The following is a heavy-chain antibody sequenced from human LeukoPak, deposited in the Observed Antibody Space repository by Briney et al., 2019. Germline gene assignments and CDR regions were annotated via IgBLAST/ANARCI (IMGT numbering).Heavy chain of an antibody. V-gene: IGHV3-48*04. J-gene: IGHJ4*02. CDR1: GFTFSSYS. CDR2: ISSSSSTI. CDR3: ARGDYDVDY. D-gene: IGHD4/OR15-4a*01. Sequence: PGGSLRLSCAASGFTFSSYSMNWVRQAPGKGLEWVSYISSSSSTIYYADSVKGRFTISRDNAKNSLYLQMNSLRAEDTAVYYCARGDYDVDYWGQGTLVTVSS.